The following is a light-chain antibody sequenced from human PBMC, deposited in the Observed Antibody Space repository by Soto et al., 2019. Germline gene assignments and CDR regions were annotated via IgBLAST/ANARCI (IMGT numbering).Light chain of an antibody. CDR1: QSVGSS. V-gene: IGKV3-15*01. CDR3: QQYKNWPPIT. J-gene: IGKJ5*01. CDR2: GAS. Sequence: EIVMTQSPATLSVSPGERATLSCRASQSVGSSLAWYQQEPGRAPRLLIYGASTRATGIPARLSGSGSGTEFTLTISSLQSEDFAVYFCQQYKNWPPITFGQGTRLEIK.